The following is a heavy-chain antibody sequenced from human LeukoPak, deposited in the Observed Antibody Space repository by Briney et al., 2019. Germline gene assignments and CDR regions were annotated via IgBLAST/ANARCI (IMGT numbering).Heavy chain of an antibody. Sequence: GGSLRLSCAALGFTFSSYWMSWVRQAPGKGLEWLANIKQDGSEKYYVDCVKGRFTISRDNAKNVLYLEMHRLRHEDTAVYYCARDRNYFDYWGQGTLVSVSS. CDR3: ARDRNYFDY. CDR2: IKQDGSEK. J-gene: IGHJ4*02. CDR1: GFTFSSYW. V-gene: IGHV3-7*04. D-gene: IGHD1-14*01.